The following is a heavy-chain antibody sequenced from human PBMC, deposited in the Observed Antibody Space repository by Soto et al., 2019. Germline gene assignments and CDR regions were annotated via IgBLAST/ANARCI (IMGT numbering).Heavy chain of an antibody. J-gene: IGHJ6*02. CDR3: ARSARCYYYYGMDV. CDR2: IYSGGST. V-gene: IGHV3-53*02. D-gene: IGHD6-6*01. Sequence: EVQLVETGGGLIQPGGSLRLSCAASGFTVSSNYMSWVRQAPGKGLEWVSVIYSGGSTYYADSVKGRFTISRDNSKNTLYLQMSSLSAEDTAVYYCARSARCYYYYGMDVWGQGTTVTVSS. CDR1: GFTVSSNY.